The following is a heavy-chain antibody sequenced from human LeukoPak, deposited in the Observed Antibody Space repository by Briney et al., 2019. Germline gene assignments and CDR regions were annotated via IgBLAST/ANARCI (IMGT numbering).Heavy chain of an antibody. V-gene: IGHV4-34*01. CDR1: GGSFSGYY. CDR3: ARGRRSGFGDTVSPFDY. Sequence: SETLSLTCAVYGGSFSGYYWSWIRQPPGKGLEWIGEINHSGSTNYNPSLKSRVTISVDTSKNQFSLKLSSVTAADTAVYYCARGRRSGFGDTVSPFDYWGQGTLVTVSS. D-gene: IGHD3-10*01. CDR2: INHSGST. J-gene: IGHJ4*02.